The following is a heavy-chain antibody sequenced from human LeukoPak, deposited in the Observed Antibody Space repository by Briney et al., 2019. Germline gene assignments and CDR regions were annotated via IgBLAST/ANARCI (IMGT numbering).Heavy chain of an antibody. CDR3: ANQLRYFDWTGYYFDY. CDR1: GFTFSSYA. Sequence: TGGSLRLSCAASGFTFSSYAMSWVRQAPGKGLEWVSAISGSGGSTYYADSVKGGFTISRDNSKNTLYLQMNSLRAEDTAVYYCANQLRYFDWTGYYFDYWGQGTLVTVSS. CDR2: ISGSGGST. J-gene: IGHJ4*02. D-gene: IGHD3-9*01. V-gene: IGHV3-23*01.